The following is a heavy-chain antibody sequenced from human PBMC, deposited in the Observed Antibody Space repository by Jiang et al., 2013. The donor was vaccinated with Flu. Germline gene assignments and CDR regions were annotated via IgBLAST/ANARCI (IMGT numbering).Heavy chain of an antibody. Sequence: PGLVKPSETLSLTCAVSTYSISSGYYWGWLRRPPGKGLEWIGSIYQSGMTYYNPSLKSRITLSVDTSKNQFSLKLSSVTAADTAVYYCARQAAAGTPGYYYSFGMDVWGQGTTVTVSS. V-gene: IGHV4-38-2*01. CDR2: IYQSGMT. D-gene: IGHD6-13*01. CDR1: TYSISSGYY. CDR3: ARQAAAGTPGYYYSFGMDV. J-gene: IGHJ6*02.